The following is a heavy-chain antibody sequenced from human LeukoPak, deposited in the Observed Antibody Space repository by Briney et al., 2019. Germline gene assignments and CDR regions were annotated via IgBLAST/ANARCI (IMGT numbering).Heavy chain of an antibody. V-gene: IGHV3-30*18. CDR2: ISYDGSNK. CDR1: GFTFSSYG. CDR3: AEELPGDPYYFDY. Sequence: PGGSLRLSCAASGFTFSSYGMHWVRQAPGKGLEWVAVISYDGSNKYYADSVKGRFTISRDNSKNTLYLQMNSLRAEDTAVYYCAEELPGDPYYFDYWGQGTLVTVSS. D-gene: IGHD1-14*01. J-gene: IGHJ4*02.